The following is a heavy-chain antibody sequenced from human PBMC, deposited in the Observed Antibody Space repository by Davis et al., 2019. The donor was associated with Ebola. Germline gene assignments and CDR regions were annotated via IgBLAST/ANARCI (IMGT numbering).Heavy chain of an antibody. J-gene: IGHJ3*02. D-gene: IGHD2/OR15-2a*01. CDR3: ARLDPSYLYAFDI. CDR1: GFTVSSNY. V-gene: IGHV3-53*04. CDR2: IYSGGIT. Sequence: GGSLRLSCAASGFTVSSNYMSWVRQAPGKGLEWVSVIYSGGITYYADSVKGRFTISRHNSKNTLYLQMNSLRAEDTAVYYCARLDPSYLYAFDIWGQGTMVTVSS.